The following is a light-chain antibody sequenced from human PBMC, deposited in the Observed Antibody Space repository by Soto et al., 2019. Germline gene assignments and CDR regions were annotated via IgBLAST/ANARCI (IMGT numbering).Light chain of an antibody. V-gene: IGKV3-20*01. CDR2: GAS. CDR1: QSVSSSY. J-gene: IGKJ1*01. Sequence: EIVLTQSPGTLSLSPGERATLSCRASQSVSSSYLAWYQQKPGQAPKLLIYGASSRATGIPDRFSGSGSGTDFTLTISRLGPEDFAVYYCQQYGGTFGQGTKVDIK. CDR3: QQYGGT.